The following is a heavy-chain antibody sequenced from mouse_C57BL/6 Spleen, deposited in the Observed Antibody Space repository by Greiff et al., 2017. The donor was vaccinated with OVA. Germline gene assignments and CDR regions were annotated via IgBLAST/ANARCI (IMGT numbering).Heavy chain of an antibody. Sequence: QVQLQQPGAELVRPGSSVKLSCKASGYTFTSYWMHWVKQRPIQGLEWIGNIDPSDSETHYNQKFKDKATLTVDKSSSTAYMQLSSLTSEDSAVYYCARSDYGSSYRYFDVWGTGTTVTVSS. CDR2: IDPSDSET. J-gene: IGHJ1*03. CDR3: ARSDYGSSYRYFDV. CDR1: GYTFTSYW. D-gene: IGHD1-1*01. V-gene: IGHV1-52*01.